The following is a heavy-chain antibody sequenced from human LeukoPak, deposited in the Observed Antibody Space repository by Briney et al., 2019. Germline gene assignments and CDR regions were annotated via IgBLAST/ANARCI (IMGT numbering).Heavy chain of an antibody. D-gene: IGHD3-16*01. CDR3: ARDGGIIRFGGQDV. J-gene: IGHJ6*02. V-gene: IGHV3-7*01. Sequence: PGWSLRLSCAASGFTFSDYWLSWVRQAPGKGLEGVANMNREGSEKNYVDSMKGRITISRDNAKNSLYLQMNSLRVEDTAVYYCARDGGIIRFGGQDVWGQGTTVTVS. CDR1: GFTFSDYW. CDR2: MNREGSEK.